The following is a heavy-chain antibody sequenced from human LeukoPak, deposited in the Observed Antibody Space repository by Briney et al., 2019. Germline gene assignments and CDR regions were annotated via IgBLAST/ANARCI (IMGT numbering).Heavy chain of an antibody. V-gene: IGHV3-20*04. CDR3: ARALGYCSSTSCRVYYYYMDV. CDR2: INWNGGST. Sequence: GGSLILSCAASGFTFDDYGMSWVRQAPGKGLEWVSGINWNGGSTGYADSVKGRFTISRDNAKNSLYLQMNSLRAEDTALYYCARALGYCSSTSCRVYYYYMDVWGKGTTVTVSS. D-gene: IGHD2-2*01. CDR1: GFTFDDYG. J-gene: IGHJ6*03.